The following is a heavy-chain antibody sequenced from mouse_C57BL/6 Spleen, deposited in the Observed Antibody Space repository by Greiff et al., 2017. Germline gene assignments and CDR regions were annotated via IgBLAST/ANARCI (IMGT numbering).Heavy chain of an antibody. D-gene: IGHD2-5*01. J-gene: IGHJ4*01. Sequence: QVQLQQPGAELVMPGASVKLSCKASGYTFTSYWMHWVKQRPGQGLEWIGEIDPSDSYTNYNQKFKGKSTLTVDKSSSTAYMQLSSLTSEDSAVYYCARRESNRDYYAMDYWGQGTSVTVSS. CDR3: ARRESNRDYYAMDY. V-gene: IGHV1-69*01. CDR2: IDPSDSYT. CDR1: GYTFTSYW.